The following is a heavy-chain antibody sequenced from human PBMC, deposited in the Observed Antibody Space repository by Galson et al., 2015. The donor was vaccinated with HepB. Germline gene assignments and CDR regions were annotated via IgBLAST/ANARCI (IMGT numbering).Heavy chain of an antibody. CDR1: GFTFSSYA. CDR2: ISYDGSNK. Sequence: SLRLSCAAFGFTFSSYAMHWVRQAPGKGLEWVAVISYDGSNKYYADPVKGRFTISRDNSKNTLYLQMNTLRVEDMAVYYCAKDLAAIGTRGFDYWGQGILVTVSS. CDR3: AKDLAAIGTRGFDY. D-gene: IGHD1-1*01. J-gene: IGHJ4*02. V-gene: IGHV3-30-3*01.